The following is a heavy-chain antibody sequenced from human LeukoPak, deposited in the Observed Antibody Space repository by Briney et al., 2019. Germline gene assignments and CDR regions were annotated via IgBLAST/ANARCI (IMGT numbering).Heavy chain of an antibody. CDR3: ARGSGSYTYYFDY. CDR2: IYSGGST. Sequence: GGSLRLSCAASGFTVSSNYMSWVRQAPGKGLEWVSVIYSGGSTYYADSVKGRFTISRDNSKNTLDLQMNSLRAEDTAVYYCARGSGSYTYYFDYWGQGTLVAVSS. J-gene: IGHJ4*02. D-gene: IGHD1-26*01. V-gene: IGHV3-53*01. CDR1: GFTVSSNY.